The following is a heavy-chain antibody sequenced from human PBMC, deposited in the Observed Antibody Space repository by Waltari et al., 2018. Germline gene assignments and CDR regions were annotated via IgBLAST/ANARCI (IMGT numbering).Heavy chain of an antibody. D-gene: IGHD5-18*01. Sequence: QVQLVQSGTEVKKPGASVKVSCKASGYTFTGYYRPWVRQAPGQGLEWMGWINPNSGGTNYAQKFQGRVTMTRDTSISTAYMELSRLRSDDTAVYYCATLGFELWLRSGYYYGMDVWGQGTTVTVSS. CDR3: ATLGFELWLRSGYYYGMDV. CDR2: INPNSGGT. V-gene: IGHV1-2*02. J-gene: IGHJ6*02. CDR1: GYTFTGYY.